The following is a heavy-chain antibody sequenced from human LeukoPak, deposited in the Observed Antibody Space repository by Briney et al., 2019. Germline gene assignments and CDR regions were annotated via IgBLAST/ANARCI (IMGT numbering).Heavy chain of an antibody. CDR2: ISSSSNTI. J-gene: IGHJ3*02. CDR1: GFTFSSYS. D-gene: IGHD5-12*01. Sequence: PGGSLRLSCATSGFTFSSYSMNWVRQAPGKGLEWVSYISSSSNTIYYADSVKGRFTTSRDNAKNSLYLQMNSLRAEDTAVYYCARGQGNTWLNHAFDIWGQGTLVTVSS. V-gene: IGHV3-48*01. CDR3: ARGQGNTWLNHAFDI.